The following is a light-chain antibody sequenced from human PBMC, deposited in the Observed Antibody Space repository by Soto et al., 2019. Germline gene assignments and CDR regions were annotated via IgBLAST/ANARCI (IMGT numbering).Light chain of an antibody. Sequence: EIVLTQSPATLSLSPGERATLSCRASQSVSSYLAWYQQKPGQAPRLLIYDASNRATGIPARFSGSGSGTDFTLTISSLEPEDFAIYCCQQRSNWPPVTCGGGTKVEIK. CDR3: QQRSNWPPVT. CDR1: QSVSSY. CDR2: DAS. V-gene: IGKV3-11*01. J-gene: IGKJ4*01.